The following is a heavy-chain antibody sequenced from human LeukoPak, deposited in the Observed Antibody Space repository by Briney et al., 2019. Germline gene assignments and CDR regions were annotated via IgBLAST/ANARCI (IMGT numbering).Heavy chain of an antibody. D-gene: IGHD3-22*01. CDR1: GYSISSGYY. CDR2: IYHSGST. CDR3: ARTLSRSVTMIVVVYDY. V-gene: IGHV4-38-2*02. Sequence: SETLSLTCTVSGYSISSGYYWGWIRQPPGKGLEWIGSIYHSGSTYYNPSLKSRVTISVDTSKNPFSLKLSSVTAADTAVYYCARTLSRSVTMIVVVYDYWGQGTLVTVSS. J-gene: IGHJ4*02.